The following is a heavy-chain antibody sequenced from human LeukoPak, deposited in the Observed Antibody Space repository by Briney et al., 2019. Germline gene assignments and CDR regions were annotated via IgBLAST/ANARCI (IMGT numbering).Heavy chain of an antibody. V-gene: IGHV4-39*07. CDR3: ARMYQLLSPFDY. D-gene: IGHD2-2*01. J-gene: IGHJ4*02. Sequence: SETLSLTCTVSGGSISSSSYYWGWIRPPPGKGLEWIGSIYYSGSTYYNPSLKSRVTISVDTSKNQFSLKLSSVTAADTAVYYCARMYQLLSPFDYWGQGTLVTVSS. CDR2: IYYSGST. CDR1: GGSISSSSYY.